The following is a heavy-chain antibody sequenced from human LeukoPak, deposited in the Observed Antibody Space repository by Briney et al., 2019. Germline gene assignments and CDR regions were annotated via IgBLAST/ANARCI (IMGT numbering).Heavy chain of an antibody. Sequence: SVKVSCKASGGTFSSYTISWVRQAPGQGLEWMGRISPILGIANYAQKFQGRVTITADKSTSTAYMELSSLRSEDTAVYYCATTDTATQTDYYGMDVWGQGTTVTVSS. D-gene: IGHD5-18*01. V-gene: IGHV1-69*02. CDR3: ATTDTATQTDYYGMDV. CDR2: ISPILGIA. CDR1: GGTFSSYT. J-gene: IGHJ6*02.